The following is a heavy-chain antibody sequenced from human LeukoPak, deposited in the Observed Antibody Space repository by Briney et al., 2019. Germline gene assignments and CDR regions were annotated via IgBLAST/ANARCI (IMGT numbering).Heavy chain of an antibody. CDR1: GYTFTGYY. D-gene: IGHD4/OR15-4a*01. CDR2: INPKSGGT. J-gene: IGHJ4*02. V-gene: IGHV1-2*02. CDR3: VPSANYYYFDY. Sequence: ASVKVSCKASGYTFTGYYMHWVRQAPGQGLEWMGWINPKSGGTSYPQKFQGRLTMTRDTPISTAYMELSRLRPDDTAVYYCVPSANYYYFDYWGQGTLVTVSS.